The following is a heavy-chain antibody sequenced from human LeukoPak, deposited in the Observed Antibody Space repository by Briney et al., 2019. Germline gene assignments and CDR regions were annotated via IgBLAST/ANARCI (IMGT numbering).Heavy chain of an antibody. Sequence: GASVTVSCKVSGYTLTELSMHWVRQAPGKGLEWMGGFDPEDGETIYAQKFQGRVTMTEDTSTDTAYMELSSLRSEDTAVYYCATCPRGTTAGDLDYWGQGTLVTVSS. D-gene: IGHD1-1*01. V-gene: IGHV1-24*01. CDR1: GYTLTELS. CDR2: FDPEDGET. J-gene: IGHJ4*02. CDR3: ATCPRGTTAGDLDY.